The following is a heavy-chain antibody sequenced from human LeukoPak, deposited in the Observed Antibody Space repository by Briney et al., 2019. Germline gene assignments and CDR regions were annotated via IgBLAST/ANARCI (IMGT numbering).Heavy chain of an antibody. J-gene: IGHJ4*02. D-gene: IGHD2-8*01. CDR1: GFTLSSYW. CDR2: IKQDGSEK. Sequence: GGSLRLSCAASGFTLSSYWMSWVRQAPGKGLEWVANIKQDGSEKYYVDSVKGRFTISRDNAKNSLYLQMNSLRAEDTAVYYCARVSGVYWSIPFDYWGQGTLVTVSS. CDR3: ARVSGVYWSIPFDY. V-gene: IGHV3-7*01.